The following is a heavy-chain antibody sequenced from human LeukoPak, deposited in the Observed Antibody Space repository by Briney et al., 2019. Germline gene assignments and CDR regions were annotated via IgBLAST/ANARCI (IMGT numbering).Heavy chain of an antibody. D-gene: IGHD2-2*01. V-gene: IGHV3-23*01. CDR2: IGSSGGST. J-gene: IGHJ4*02. CDR1: GFTFSSAA. Sequence: GGSLSLSCAASGFTFSSAAMTWVRQAPGKGLEWVSLIGSSGGSTYYADSVKGRFTISRDNSKNTLSLQMNSLRVEDTAVYYCGAYLGMLVIHYWGQGNLVTVSS. CDR3: GAYLGMLVIHY.